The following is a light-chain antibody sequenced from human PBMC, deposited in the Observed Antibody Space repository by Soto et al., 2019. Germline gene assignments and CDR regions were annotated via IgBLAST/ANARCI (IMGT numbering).Light chain of an antibody. Sequence: QSALTQPASVSGSPGQSITISCTGTYRDVGGYHFVSWYQHHPGKAPKLILYGVTNRPSGVSNRFSGSKSGDTASLTISGLQADDEADYYCSSYSRDSIPVFGTGTKVTVL. V-gene: IGLV2-14*01. CDR2: GVT. J-gene: IGLJ1*01. CDR1: YRDVGGYHF. CDR3: SSYSRDSIPV.